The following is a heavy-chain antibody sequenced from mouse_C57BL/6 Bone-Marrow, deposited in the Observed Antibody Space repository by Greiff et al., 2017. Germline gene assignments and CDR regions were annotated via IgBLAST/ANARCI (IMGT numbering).Heavy chain of an antibody. CDR3: ARCGATLDY. Sequence: QVQLQQSGPELVKPGASVKISCKASGYAFSSSWMNWVKQRPGKGLEWIGRIYPGDGDTNYNGKFKGKATLTSDQSSSPAYMQLSSLTSEDSAVYFCARCGATLDYWGQGTSVTVSS. D-gene: IGHD3-1*01. J-gene: IGHJ4*01. CDR1: GYAFSSSW. V-gene: IGHV1-82*01. CDR2: IYPGDGDT.